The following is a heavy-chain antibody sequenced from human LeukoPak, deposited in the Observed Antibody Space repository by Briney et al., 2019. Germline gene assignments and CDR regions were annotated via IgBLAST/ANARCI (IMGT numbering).Heavy chain of an antibody. D-gene: IGHD1-7*01. CDR2: INPNSGGT. CDR3: ARDLLELQRGAP. J-gene: IGHJ3*01. V-gene: IGHV1-2*02. Sequence: ASVKVSCKASGYTFTGYYMHWVRQAPGQGLEWMGWINPNSGGTNYAQKFQGRVTMTRDTSISTAYMELSRLRSDDTAVYYCARDLLELQRGAPWGQGTMVTVSS. CDR1: GYTFTGYY.